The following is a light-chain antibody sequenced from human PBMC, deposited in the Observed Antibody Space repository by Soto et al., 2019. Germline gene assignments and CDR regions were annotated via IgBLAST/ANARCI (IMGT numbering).Light chain of an antibody. J-gene: IGKJ2*01. CDR1: QSVSTN. Sequence: EIVMTQSPATLSVSPGERATLSCRVSQSVSTNLAWYQQKPGQAPRLLMYGASTRATGIPARFSGSGSGTEFTLTISSLQSEDFAVYYCQQYHNWPPYTFGQGTKLEIK. CDR3: QQYHNWPPYT. V-gene: IGKV3-15*01. CDR2: GAS.